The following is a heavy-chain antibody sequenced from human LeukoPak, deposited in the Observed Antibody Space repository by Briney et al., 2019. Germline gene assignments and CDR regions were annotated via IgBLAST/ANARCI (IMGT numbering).Heavy chain of an antibody. Sequence: SETLSLTCTVSGGSISSYYWSWIRQPAGKGLEWIGRIYTSGSTNYNPSLKSRATMSVDTPKNQFSLKLSSVTAADTAVYYCARVGYYGSGANYWGQGTLVTVSS. V-gene: IGHV4-4*07. CDR2: IYTSGST. CDR1: GGSISSYY. D-gene: IGHD3-10*01. J-gene: IGHJ4*02. CDR3: ARVGYYGSGANY.